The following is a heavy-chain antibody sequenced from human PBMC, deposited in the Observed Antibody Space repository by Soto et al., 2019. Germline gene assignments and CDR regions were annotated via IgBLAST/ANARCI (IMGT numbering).Heavy chain of an antibody. Sequence: GESLKISCKASGYTFASYWIAWVRQMPGKGLEWMAFIYPGDSDARYSPSFQGQVTISADKSIATAYLQWGSLRTSDTAMYYCATRDRSSVDHWGQGTLVTVSS. CDR3: ATRDRSSVDH. V-gene: IGHV5-51*01. CDR2: IYPGDSDA. J-gene: IGHJ4*02. CDR1: GYTFASYW. D-gene: IGHD3-22*01.